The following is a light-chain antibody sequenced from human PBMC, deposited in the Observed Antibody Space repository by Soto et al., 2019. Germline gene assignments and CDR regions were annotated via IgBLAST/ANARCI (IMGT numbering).Light chain of an antibody. V-gene: IGKV1-39*01. Sequence: DIQMTQSPSSLSASVGDRVTITCRASESIRNNLYWYQQKPGKAPTLLIYAASTLQSGVPSRFSGGGSWTEFTLTIGSLQPEDFTTYYCQQTYSTPRGAFGQGTKVEFK. CDR2: AAS. J-gene: IGKJ1*01. CDR3: QQTYSTPRGA. CDR1: ESIRNN.